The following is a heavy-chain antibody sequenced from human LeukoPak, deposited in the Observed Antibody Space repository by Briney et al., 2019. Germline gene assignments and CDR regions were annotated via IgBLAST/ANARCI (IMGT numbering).Heavy chain of an antibody. CDR3: ARGLPLHYDFWSGYYHYFDY. Sequence: SETLSLTCTVSGGSISSYYWSWIRQPPGKGLEWIGYIYYSGSTNYNPSLKSRVTISVDTSKNQFSLKLSSVTAADTAVYYCARGLPLHYDFWSGYYHYFDYWGQGTLVTVSS. CDR1: GGSISSYY. CDR2: IYYSGST. J-gene: IGHJ4*02. V-gene: IGHV4-59*01. D-gene: IGHD3-3*01.